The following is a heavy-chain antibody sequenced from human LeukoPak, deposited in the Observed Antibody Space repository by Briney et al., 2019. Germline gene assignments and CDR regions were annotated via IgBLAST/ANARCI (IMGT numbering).Heavy chain of an antibody. Sequence: SVKVSCKASGGTFSSYATSWVRQAPGQGLEWMGGIIPIFGTANYAQKFQGRVTITADESTSTAYMELSSLRSEDTAVYYCARHIAAAGKLDYWGQGTLVTVSS. CDR3: ARHIAAAGKLDY. V-gene: IGHV1-69*13. CDR2: IIPIFGTA. D-gene: IGHD6-13*01. J-gene: IGHJ4*02. CDR1: GGTFSSYA.